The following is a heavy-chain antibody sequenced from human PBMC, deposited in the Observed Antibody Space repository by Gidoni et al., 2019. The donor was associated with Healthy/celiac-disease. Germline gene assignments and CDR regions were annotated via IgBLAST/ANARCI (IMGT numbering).Heavy chain of an antibody. CDR1: GFTFSSYG. D-gene: IGHD1-1*01. J-gene: IGHJ6*04. CDR2: ISYDGSNK. V-gene: IGHV3-30*18. Sequence: QVQLVESGGGVVQPRRSLRLSCAASGFTFSSYGMHWVRQAPGKGLEWVAVISYDGSNKYYADSVKGRFTISRDNSKNTLYLQMNSLRAEDTAVYYCAKNIQLGYYYGMDVWGKGTTVTVSS. CDR3: AKNIQLGYYYGMDV.